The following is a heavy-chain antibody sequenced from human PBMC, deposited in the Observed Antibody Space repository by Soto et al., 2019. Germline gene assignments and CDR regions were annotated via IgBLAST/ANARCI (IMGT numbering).Heavy chain of an antibody. D-gene: IGHD2-15*01. CDR2: INQDGSEK. Sequence: GGSLRLSCAASGFTFSNYWMTWVRQSRGKGLEWLANINQDGSEKYYVESVKGRFTISRDKAKNSLYLQLNSLRAEDTAVYYCARVTCSGGSCYSYYFDYWGRGTLVTVSS. CDR3: ARVTCSGGSCYSYYFDY. V-gene: IGHV3-7*05. CDR1: GFTFSNYW. J-gene: IGHJ4*02.